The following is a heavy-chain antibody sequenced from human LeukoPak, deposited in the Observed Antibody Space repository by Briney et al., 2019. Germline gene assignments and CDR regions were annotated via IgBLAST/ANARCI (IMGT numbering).Heavy chain of an antibody. CDR2: MNPNSGNT. CDR3: ARMALAAAGKSLGY. CDR1: GYTFTSYD. Sequence: ASVKVSCMASGYTFTSYDINWVRQATGQELEWMGWMNPNSGNTSYAQKFQGRVTMTRNTSISTAYMELSSLRSEDTAVYYCARMALAAAGKSLGYWGQGTLVTVSS. V-gene: IGHV1-8*01. D-gene: IGHD6-13*01. J-gene: IGHJ4*02.